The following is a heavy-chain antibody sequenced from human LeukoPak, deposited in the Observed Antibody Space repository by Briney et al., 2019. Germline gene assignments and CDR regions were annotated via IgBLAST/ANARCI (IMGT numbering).Heavy chain of an antibody. J-gene: IGHJ4*02. D-gene: IGHD7-27*01. V-gene: IGHV3-30*04. CDR3: ARVYNWGFYGFDY. CDR2: ISYDGSNK. Sequence: GRSLRLSCAASGFTFSSYAMHWVRQAPGKGLKWVAVISYDGSNKYYADSVKGRFTISRDNSKNTLYLQMNSLRAEDTAVYYCARVYNWGFYGFDYWGQGTLVTVSS. CDR1: GFTFSSYA.